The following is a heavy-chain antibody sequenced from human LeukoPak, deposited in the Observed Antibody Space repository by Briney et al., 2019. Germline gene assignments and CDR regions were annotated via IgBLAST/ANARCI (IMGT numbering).Heavy chain of an antibody. J-gene: IGHJ4*02. D-gene: IGHD3-10*01. Sequence: GGSLRLSCAASGFTFSSYWMSWVRQAPGKGLERVANIKQDGSEKYYVDSVKGRFTISRDNAKNSLYLQMNSLRAEDTAVYYCARVSQIYGSGSYYYFDYWGQGTLVTVSS. CDR2: IKQDGSEK. CDR1: GFTFSSYW. V-gene: IGHV3-7*03. CDR3: ARVSQIYGSGSYYYFDY.